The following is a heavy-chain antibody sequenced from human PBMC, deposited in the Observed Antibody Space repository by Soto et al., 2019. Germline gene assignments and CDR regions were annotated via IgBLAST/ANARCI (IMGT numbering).Heavy chain of an antibody. J-gene: IGHJ6*02. CDR3: ARLDQVVVDATGWNYYYYGMDV. CDR1: GGSISDHY. Sequence: SETLSLTCTVSGGSISDHYYMWIRQPPGRGLEYIAYIYYSGSTNYNPSLKSRVTISVDTSKNQFSLKLSSVTAADTAVYYCARLDQVVVDATGWNYYYYGMDVWGQGTTVTVSS. CDR2: IYYSGST. D-gene: IGHD2-15*01. V-gene: IGHV4-59*11.